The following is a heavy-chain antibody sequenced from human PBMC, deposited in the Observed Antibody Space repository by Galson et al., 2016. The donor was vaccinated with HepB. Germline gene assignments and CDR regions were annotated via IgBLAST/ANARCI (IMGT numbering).Heavy chain of an antibody. CDR3: AKDRGYHDSDSGEFDY. V-gene: IGHV3-23*01. Sequence: SLRLSCAASGFTFSSYAMTWVRQAPGKGLEWVSDISGGGTGYYTDSVKGRFTTSRDNSKNTLYLQMDSLRAEDTAIYFCAKDRGYHDSDSGEFDYWGQGTPVTVSS. CDR2: ISGGGTG. D-gene: IGHD3-3*01. J-gene: IGHJ4*02. CDR1: GFTFSSYA.